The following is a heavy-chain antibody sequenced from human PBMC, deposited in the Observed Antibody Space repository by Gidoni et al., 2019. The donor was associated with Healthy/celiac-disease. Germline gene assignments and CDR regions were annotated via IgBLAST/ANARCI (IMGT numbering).Heavy chain of an antibody. CDR1: GFTFRRYA. CDR3: AKDLSLCTMIVVVIGYFDY. V-gene: IGHV3-23*04. Sequence: EVQLVESGRGLVQPGGSLSLSCAASGFTFRRYAIGWVRQAPGKGLEWVSASSGSGGSTYYADSVKGRFTISRDNSKTTLYLQMNSLRAEDTAVYYCAKDLSLCTMIVVVIGYFDYWGQGTLVTVSS. D-gene: IGHD3-22*01. J-gene: IGHJ4*02. CDR2: SSGSGGST.